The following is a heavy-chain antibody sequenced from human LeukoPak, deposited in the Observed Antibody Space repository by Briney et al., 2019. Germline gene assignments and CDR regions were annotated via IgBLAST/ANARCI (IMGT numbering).Heavy chain of an antibody. CDR3: ATYRTSFIYWYFDL. CDR2: ISYTGST. J-gene: IGHJ2*01. CDR1: GASIRSSY. V-gene: IGHV4-59*01. Sequence: SETLSLTCTVSGASIRSSYWSWIRQPPGKGLEWIGYISYTGSTDYNPSLKSRVSLSVDTSKNQFSLELSSVTAADTAVYYCATYRTSFIYWYFDLWGRGTLVTVSS. D-gene: IGHD2-2*01.